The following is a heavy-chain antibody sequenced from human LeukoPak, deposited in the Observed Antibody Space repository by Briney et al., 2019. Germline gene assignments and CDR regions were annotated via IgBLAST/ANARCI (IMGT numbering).Heavy chain of an antibody. CDR1: GASISTSSYF. Sequence: SETLSLTCTVSGASISTSSYFWGWIRQPPGEGLEWIGGIYYSGNAYYNQSLKSRVTISVDTSKNQFSLKVNSVTATDTAVYYCSRRLRPGFPDHQNYYYDMDVWGQGTTVTVSS. V-gene: IGHV4-39*01. CDR2: IYYSGNA. D-gene: IGHD3-10*02. J-gene: IGHJ6*02. CDR3: SRRLRPGFPDHQNYYYDMDV.